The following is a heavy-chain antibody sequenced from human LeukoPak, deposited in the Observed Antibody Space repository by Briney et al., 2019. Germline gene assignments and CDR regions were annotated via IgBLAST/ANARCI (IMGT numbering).Heavy chain of an antibody. CDR2: LPPDELDI. CDR1: GFTFTNYW. CDR3: AKLVPS. Sequence: PGGSLRLSCAASGFTFTNYWMHWVRQAPGMGLVWVSRLPPDELDIIYADSVKGRFTISRDNSKNTLSLQMNSLRAEDTAVYYCAKLVPSWGQGTLVTVSS. V-gene: IGHV3-74*01. D-gene: IGHD6-13*01. J-gene: IGHJ5*02.